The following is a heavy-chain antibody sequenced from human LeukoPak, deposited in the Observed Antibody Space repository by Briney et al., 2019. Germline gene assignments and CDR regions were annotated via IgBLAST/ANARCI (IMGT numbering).Heavy chain of an antibody. CDR1: GFTFSSYW. Sequence: GGSLRLSCAASGFTFSSYWMSWVRQAPGKGLEWVSAISGSGDRTYYADSVKGRFTISRDNSKNTLFLQLNSLRAEDTAVYYCAKDSGAYNSGLDYWGQGTLVTVSS. D-gene: IGHD6-19*01. V-gene: IGHV3-23*01. CDR2: ISGSGDRT. J-gene: IGHJ4*02. CDR3: AKDSGAYNSGLDY.